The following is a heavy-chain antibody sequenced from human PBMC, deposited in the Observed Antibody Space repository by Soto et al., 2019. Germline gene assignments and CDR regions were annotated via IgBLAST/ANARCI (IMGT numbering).Heavy chain of an antibody. CDR3: ARGWSEVAPGGMDV. CDR2: IIPIFGTA. D-gene: IGHD2-15*01. Sequence: QXQLVQSGAEVKKPGSSVKVSCKASGGTFSSYAISWVRQXXXQGLEWMGGIIPIFGTANYAQKFQGRVTITADESTSTAYMELSSLRSEDTAVYYCARGWSEVAPGGMDVWGQGTTVTVSS. V-gene: IGHV1-69*01. CDR1: GGTFSSYA. J-gene: IGHJ6*02.